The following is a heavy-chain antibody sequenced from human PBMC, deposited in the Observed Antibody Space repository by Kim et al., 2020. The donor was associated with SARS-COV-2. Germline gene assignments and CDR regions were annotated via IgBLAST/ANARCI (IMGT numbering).Heavy chain of an antibody. J-gene: IGHJ4*02. CDR3: ARDEGYCSSTSCYPVWGFDY. CDR1: GFTFSSYE. Sequence: GGSLRLSCAASGFTFSSYEMNWVRQAPGKGLEWVSYISSSGSTIYYADSVKGRFTISRDNAKNSLYLQMNSLRAEDTAVYYCARDEGYCSSTSCYPVWGFDYWGPRTLVTVSS. CDR2: ISSSGSTI. D-gene: IGHD2-2*01. V-gene: IGHV3-48*03.